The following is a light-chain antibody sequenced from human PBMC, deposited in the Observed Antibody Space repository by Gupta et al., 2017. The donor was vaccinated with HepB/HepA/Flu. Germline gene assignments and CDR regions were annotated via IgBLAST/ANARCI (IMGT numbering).Light chain of an antibody. CDR2: GAS. Sequence: DLLMPQSPSSLSASVGDRVTVTCQASQDIRNYLNWYQQQPGKAPNLLIYGASNLETGVPARFSGGGSGTDFTLTISRVEPEDFATFYCQQYGTPPITFGQGTRL. CDR3: QQYGTPPIT. J-gene: IGKJ5*01. CDR1: QDIRNY. V-gene: IGKV1-33*01.